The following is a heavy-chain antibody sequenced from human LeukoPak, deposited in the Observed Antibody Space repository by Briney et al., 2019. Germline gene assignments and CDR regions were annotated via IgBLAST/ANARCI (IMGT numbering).Heavy chain of an antibody. J-gene: IGHJ4*02. CDR1: GFTFSNAW. CDR2: IKSKTDGGTT. V-gene: IGHV3-15*01. Sequence: GGSLRLSCAASGFTFSNAWLSWVRQAPGEGLEWVGRIKSKTDGGTTDYAAPVKGRFTISRDDSKNTLYLQMNSLKTEDTAVYYCTRGLNGITIFGVVMALDYWGQGTLVTVSS. D-gene: IGHD3-3*01. CDR3: TRGLNGITIFGVVMALDY.